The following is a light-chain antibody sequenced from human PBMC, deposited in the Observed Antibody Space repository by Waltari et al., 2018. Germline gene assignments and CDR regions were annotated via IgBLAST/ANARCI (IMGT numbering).Light chain of an antibody. CDR1: QSIGIY. CDR3: QKYESLPAT. V-gene: IGKV3-20*01. J-gene: IGKJ1*01. Sequence: EIVLTQSPGTLSRSPGERATLSCRASQSIGIYLAWYQQKPGQAPRLPMYHASSRATGIPDRFSGSGSGTDFSLTISRLEPEDFAVYYCQKYESLPATFGQGTKVEIK. CDR2: HAS.